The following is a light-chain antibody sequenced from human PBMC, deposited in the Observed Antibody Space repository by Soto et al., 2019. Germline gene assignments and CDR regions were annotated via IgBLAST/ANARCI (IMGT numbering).Light chain of an antibody. V-gene: IGKV3-20*01. CDR2: GAS. CDR1: QRVSNH. Sequence: ETVMTQSPVTLSVSPGDTATLSCRASQRVSNHFAWYQQKPGQAPRLLIYGASSRATGVPDRFSGSGSGTDFTLTISRLEPEDFAVYYCEQYGSSPRTFGQGTKVDI. CDR3: EQYGSSPRT. J-gene: IGKJ1*01.